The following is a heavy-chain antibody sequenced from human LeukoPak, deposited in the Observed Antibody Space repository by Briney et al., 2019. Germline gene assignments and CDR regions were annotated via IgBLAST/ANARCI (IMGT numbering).Heavy chain of an antibody. CDR3: AREEMGDYATGY. V-gene: IGHV1-46*01. Sequence: VASVKVSCKASGYTVTSYYMHWVRQAPGQGLEWMGIINPSGGSTSYAQKFQGRDTMTRDTSTSTVYMELSSLRSEDTAVYYCAREEMGDYATGYWGQGTLVTVSS. CDR1: GYTVTSYY. CDR2: INPSGGST. D-gene: IGHD4-17*01. J-gene: IGHJ4*02.